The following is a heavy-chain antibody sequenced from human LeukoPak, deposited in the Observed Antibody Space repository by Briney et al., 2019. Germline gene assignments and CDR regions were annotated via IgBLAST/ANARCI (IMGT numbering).Heavy chain of an antibody. CDR1: GYTFTSYG. D-gene: IGHD3-10*01. V-gene: IGHV1-18*01. J-gene: IGHJ4*02. Sequence: ASVKVSCKASGYTFTSYGISWVRQAPGQGLEWMGWISAYNGNTNYAQKLQGRVTMTADTSTSTAYMELRSLRSDDTAVYYCARGEYYGSGPPRVFDYWGQGTLVTVSS. CDR3: ARGEYYGSGPPRVFDY. CDR2: ISAYNGNT.